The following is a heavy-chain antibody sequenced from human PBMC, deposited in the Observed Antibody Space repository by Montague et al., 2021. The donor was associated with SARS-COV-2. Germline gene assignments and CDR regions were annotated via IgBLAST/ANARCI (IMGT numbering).Heavy chain of an antibody. CDR1: GFVFHDYA. CDR3: ARDHERVGWPLDS. CDR2: ISGSGGGT. D-gene: IGHD2-2*01. V-gene: IGHV3-23*01. J-gene: IGHJ5*01. Sequence: SLRLSCAASGFVFHDYAINWIRQAPGKALECVSAISGSGGGTYYAESVKGRFATSRDTSKNTAFLQMDSLRVEDTALYFCARDHERVGWPLDSWGQGTLVIVSS.